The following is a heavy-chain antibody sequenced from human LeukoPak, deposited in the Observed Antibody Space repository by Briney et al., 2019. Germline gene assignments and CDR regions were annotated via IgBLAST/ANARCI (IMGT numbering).Heavy chain of an antibody. CDR3: ARGRTMSSGWYEGPDTSD. J-gene: IGHJ4*02. Sequence: SETLSLTCTVSGGSISGYYWTWIRQPAGKGLEWIGRMYFSGSTNYNPSLKSRVTMSVDTSKNQFSLKLTSVTAADTAVYYCARGRTMSSGWYEGPDTSDWGQGTLVTVSS. V-gene: IGHV4-4*07. CDR2: MYFSGST. D-gene: IGHD6-19*01. CDR1: GGSISGYY.